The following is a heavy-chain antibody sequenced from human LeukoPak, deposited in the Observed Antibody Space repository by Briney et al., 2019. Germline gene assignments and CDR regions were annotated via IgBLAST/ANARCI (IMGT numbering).Heavy chain of an antibody. J-gene: IGHJ3*02. V-gene: IGHV1-3*01. CDR3: ARDPFNPDCSSTSCPDAFDI. Sequence: GASVKVSCKASGYTFTSYAMHWVRQAPGQRLEWMGWINAGNGNTKYSQKFQGRVTITRDTPASTAYMELSSLRSEDTAVYYCARDPFNPDCSSTSCPDAFDIWGQGTMVTVSS. CDR1: GYTFTSYA. D-gene: IGHD2-2*01. CDR2: INAGNGNT.